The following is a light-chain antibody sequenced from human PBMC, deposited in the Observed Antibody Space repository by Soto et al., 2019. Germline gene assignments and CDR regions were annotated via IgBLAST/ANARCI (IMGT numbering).Light chain of an antibody. CDR2: EVS. J-gene: IGLJ2*01. Sequence: QSALTQPPSASGSPRQSVTISCTGTSSDVGGYNYVSWYQQHPGKAPKLMIYEVSKRTSGVPDRFSGSKSGNTASLAVAGLQSEDEADYYCRSYAGSKSGSVFGGGTKLTVL. V-gene: IGLV2-8*01. CDR3: RSYAGSKSGSV. CDR1: SSDVGGYNY.